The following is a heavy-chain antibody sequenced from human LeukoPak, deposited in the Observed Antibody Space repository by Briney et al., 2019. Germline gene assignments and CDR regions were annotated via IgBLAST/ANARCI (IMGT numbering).Heavy chain of an antibody. CDR2: IWYDGSIK. CDR1: GFTFNTYG. V-gene: IGHV3-33*01. D-gene: IGHD2-15*01. Sequence: HPGRSLRLSCAASGFTFNTYGMNWVRQAPGKGLEWVGVIWYDGSIKYYADSVKGRFTISRGNSKNMMYLQMNSLRAEDTAVYHCARIDCTGGSCRQYYYYGMDVWGQGTTVTVSS. CDR3: ARIDCTGGSCRQYYYYGMDV. J-gene: IGHJ6*02.